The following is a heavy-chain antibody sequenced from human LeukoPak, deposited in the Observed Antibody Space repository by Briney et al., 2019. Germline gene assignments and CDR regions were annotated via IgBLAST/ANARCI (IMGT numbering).Heavy chain of an antibody. V-gene: IGHV4-61*05. CDR1: GGSISSSSYY. Sequence: SETLSLTCTVSGGSISSSSYYWSWIRQPPGKGLEWIGHFYYSGSTNYNPSLRSRVTISVDTSRNQFSLRLTSVTAADTAVYYCARGQGGNYYLNYFDYWGQGALVTVSS. CDR2: FYYSGST. CDR3: ARGQGGNYYLNYFDY. D-gene: IGHD1-26*01. J-gene: IGHJ4*02.